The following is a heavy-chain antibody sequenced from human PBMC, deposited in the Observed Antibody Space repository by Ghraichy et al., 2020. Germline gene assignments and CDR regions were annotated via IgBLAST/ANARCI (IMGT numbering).Heavy chain of an antibody. Sequence: GESLNISCKTSGYSFTNYWIGWVRQMPGKGLEWMGIIFPGDSDARYSPSFQGQVTMSADKSISTAYLQLNSPKASDSAMYYCARPYSSGWSDAFDIWGQGTMVTVSS. J-gene: IGHJ3*02. CDR2: IFPGDSDA. V-gene: IGHV5-51*01. CDR3: ARPYSSGWSDAFDI. CDR1: GYSFTNYW. D-gene: IGHD6-19*01.